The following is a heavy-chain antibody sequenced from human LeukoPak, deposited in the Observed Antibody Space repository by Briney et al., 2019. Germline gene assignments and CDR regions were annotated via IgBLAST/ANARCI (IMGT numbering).Heavy chain of an antibody. CDR3: ASSRRDDYDFWRRAFDI. CDR1: GYTFTSYY. V-gene: IGHV1-46*01. D-gene: IGHD3-3*01. J-gene: IGHJ3*02. CDR2: INPSGGST. Sequence: ASVKVSCKASGYTFTSYYMHWVRQAPGQGLEWMGIINPSGGSTSYAQKFQGRVTMTRDTSTSTVYMELSSLRSEDTAVYCCASSRRDDYDFWRRAFDIWGQGTMVTVSS.